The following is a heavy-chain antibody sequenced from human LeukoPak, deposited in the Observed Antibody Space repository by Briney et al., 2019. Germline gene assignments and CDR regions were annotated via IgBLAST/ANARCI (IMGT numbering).Heavy chain of an antibody. CDR3: ARGGGGSCSAPSGDY. CDR2: INPSGGST. CDR1: GYTFTSYY. J-gene: IGHJ4*02. Sequence: ASVKVSCKASGYTFTSYYMHWVRQAPGQGLEWMGIINPSGGSTSYAQKFQGRVTMTRNTSISTAYMELSSLRSEDTAVYYCARGGGGSCSAPSGDYWGQGTLVTVSS. D-gene: IGHD2-15*01. V-gene: IGHV1-46*01.